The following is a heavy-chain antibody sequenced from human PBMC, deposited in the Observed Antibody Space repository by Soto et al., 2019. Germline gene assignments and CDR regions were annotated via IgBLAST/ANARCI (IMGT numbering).Heavy chain of an antibody. V-gene: IGHV1-2*02. D-gene: IGHD2-8*01. CDR3: ATANRGDHDQSVY. CDR1: GYTFTGYF. J-gene: IGHJ4*02. CDR2: INPNSGGT. Sequence: GASVKVSCKASGYTFTGYFIHWVRQAPGQGLEWMGWINPNSGGTDYPQKFQGRVTMTRDSSITTAYMELSSLRSDDTAVYYCATANRGDHDQSVYSDQETPVTVSS.